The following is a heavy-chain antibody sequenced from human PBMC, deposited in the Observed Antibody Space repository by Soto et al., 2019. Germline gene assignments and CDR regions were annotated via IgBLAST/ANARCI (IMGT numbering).Heavy chain of an antibody. CDR2: INAGNGNT. CDR1: GYTFTSYA. V-gene: IGHV1-3*01. Sequence: QVQLVQSGAEVKKPGASVKVSCKASGYTFTSYAMHWVRQAPGQRLDWMGWINAGNGNTKYSQKFQGKVTISRDTSASTSYMELSSLRSEDTAVYYCAKGSAPSTFDYWGQGTLVTVSS. J-gene: IGHJ4*02. CDR3: AKGSAPSTFDY.